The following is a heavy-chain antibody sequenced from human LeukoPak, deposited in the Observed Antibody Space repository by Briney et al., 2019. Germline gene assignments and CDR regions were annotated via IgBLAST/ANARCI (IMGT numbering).Heavy chain of an antibody. D-gene: IGHD3-10*01. V-gene: IGHV1-69*04. J-gene: IGHJ3*02. CDR1: GGTFSSYA. CDR2: IIPILGIA. Sequence: SVKVSCKASGGTFSSYAINWVRQAPGQGLEWMGRIIPILGIANYAQKFQGQVTISADKSISTAYLQWSSLKASDTAMYYCARPRGAYDAFDIWGQGTMVTVSS. CDR3: ARPRGAYDAFDI.